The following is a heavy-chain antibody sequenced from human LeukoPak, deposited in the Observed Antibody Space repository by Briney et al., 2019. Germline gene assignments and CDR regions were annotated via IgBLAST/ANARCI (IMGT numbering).Heavy chain of an antibody. J-gene: IGHJ4*02. V-gene: IGHV3-30*02. Sequence: GGSLRLSCAASGFTFSSYGMHWVRQAPGKGLEWVAFIHYDGTDKYYADSVKGRFTISRDNSKNTLYLQMNSLRAEDTAVYYCVRPALGYYFDYWGQGTLVTVSS. CDR1: GFTFSSYG. CDR3: VRPALGYYFDY. D-gene: IGHD3-10*01. CDR2: IHYDGTDK.